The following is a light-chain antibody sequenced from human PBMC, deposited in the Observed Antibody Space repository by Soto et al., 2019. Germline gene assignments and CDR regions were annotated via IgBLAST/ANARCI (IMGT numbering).Light chain of an antibody. CDR3: QQYGSSPTT. CDR2: GAS. Sequence: EIVLTQSPGTLSLSPGERATLSCRASQSVTNNFLAWYQQKPGQAPRLLIYGASFRATGIPDRFSGSGSGTDFTLTISRLEPEDFAVYYCQQYGSSPTTFGQGTKVEIK. J-gene: IGKJ1*01. CDR1: QSVTNNF. V-gene: IGKV3-20*01.